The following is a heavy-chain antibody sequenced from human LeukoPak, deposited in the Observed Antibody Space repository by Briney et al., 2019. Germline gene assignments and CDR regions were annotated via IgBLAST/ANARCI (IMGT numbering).Heavy chain of an antibody. V-gene: IGHV3-53*04. Sequence: PGGPLRLSCGASGFIVSSNYMSWLRQAPGKGLEWVSSIYSGGSTYYADSVKGRYTISRHNPNTLCLQMNSLKTEDTAVYYCAKIRLDYSETRIDSFDIWGQGTMVTVSS. CDR3: AKIRLDYSETRIDSFDI. J-gene: IGHJ3*02. CDR1: GFIVSSNY. CDR2: IYSGGST. D-gene: IGHD3-22*01.